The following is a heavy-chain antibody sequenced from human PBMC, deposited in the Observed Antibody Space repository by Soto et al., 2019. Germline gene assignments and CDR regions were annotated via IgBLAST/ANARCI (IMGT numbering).Heavy chain of an antibody. Sequence: SETLSLTCTVSGDSISSGTYYWAWIRQSPGEGLEWIGSIYYSGRTYYTPSLKSRVTISVDTSKNEFYLKLSSVTAADTAVYYCARGGKFEQQLTYYFGYWGQGTQVTVSS. J-gene: IGHJ4*02. D-gene: IGHD1-1*01. CDR1: GDSISSGTYY. CDR3: ARGGKFEQQLTYYFGY. V-gene: IGHV4-39*01. CDR2: IYYSGRT.